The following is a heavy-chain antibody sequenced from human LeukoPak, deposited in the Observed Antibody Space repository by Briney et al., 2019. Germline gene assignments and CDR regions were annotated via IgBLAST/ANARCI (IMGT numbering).Heavy chain of an antibody. CDR2: INPNSGGT. J-gene: IGHJ4*02. CDR1: GYTFTGYY. V-gene: IGHV1-2*02. Sequence: ASVKVSCKASGYTFTGYYMHWVRQAPGQGLEWMGWINPNSGGTNYAQKFQGRVTMTRDTSISTAYMELSRLRSDDTAVYYCARGVYYYDSSGYYRCWGQGALVTVSS. CDR3: ARGVYYYDSSGYYRC. D-gene: IGHD3-22*01.